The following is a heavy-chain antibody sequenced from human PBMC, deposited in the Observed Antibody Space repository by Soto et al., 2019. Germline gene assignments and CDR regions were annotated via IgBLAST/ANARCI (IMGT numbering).Heavy chain of an antibody. Sequence: GASVKVSCKASGYTFTSYDINWVRQATGQGLEWMGWMNPNSGNTGYAQKFQGRVTMTRNTSISTAYMELSSLRSEDTAVYYCARGDQNIVLMVYASNWFDPWGQGTLVTVPS. CDR2: MNPNSGNT. CDR3: ARGDQNIVLMVYASNWFDP. CDR1: GYTFTSYD. D-gene: IGHD2-8*01. V-gene: IGHV1-8*01. J-gene: IGHJ5*02.